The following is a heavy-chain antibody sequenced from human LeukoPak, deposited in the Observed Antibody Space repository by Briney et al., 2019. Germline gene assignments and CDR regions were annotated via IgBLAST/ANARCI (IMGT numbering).Heavy chain of an antibody. CDR3: ARRGGYYYYYMDV. J-gene: IGHJ6*03. CDR1: GGSISSYY. V-gene: IGHV4-59*01. D-gene: IGHD2-15*01. Sequence: PSETLSLTCTVSGGSISSYYWSWIRQPPGKGLEWIGYIYYSGSTNYNPSLKSRVTISVDTSKNQFSLKLSSVTAADTAVYYCARRGGYYYYYMDVWGKGTTVTVSS. CDR2: IYYSGST.